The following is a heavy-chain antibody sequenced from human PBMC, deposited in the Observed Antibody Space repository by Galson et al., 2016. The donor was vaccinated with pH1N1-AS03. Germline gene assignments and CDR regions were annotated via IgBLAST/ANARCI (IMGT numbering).Heavy chain of an antibody. CDR1: GFNFDKYT. CDR3: AKVGGVFDWNDYNYMDV. D-gene: IGHD1-1*01. Sequence: SLRLSCAASGFNFDKYTMTWVRQAPGKGLEWISSISSNSASTYYADSLKGRFTVSRDNAKNSLYLQMDSLSAEDTAVYYCAKVGGVFDWNDYNYMDVWGIGTTVTVAS. V-gene: IGHV3-21*01. J-gene: IGHJ6*03. CDR2: ISSNSAST.